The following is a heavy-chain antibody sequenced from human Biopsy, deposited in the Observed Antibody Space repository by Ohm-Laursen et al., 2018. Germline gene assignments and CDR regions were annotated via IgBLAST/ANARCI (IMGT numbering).Heavy chain of an antibody. CDR3: ARGTGKYYVYGAFDI. V-gene: IGHV4-4*07. CDR1: GVSISNDY. J-gene: IGHJ3*02. CDR2: IHTSGST. Sequence: TLSLTCSVSGVSISNDYWSWIRQSAGQGLEWIVRIHTSGSTNHNLPLKSRVTMSVDTSKNQFPLKLRSVTAADTAVYYCARGTGKYYVYGAFDIWGQGTMVTVSS. D-gene: IGHD3/OR15-3a*01.